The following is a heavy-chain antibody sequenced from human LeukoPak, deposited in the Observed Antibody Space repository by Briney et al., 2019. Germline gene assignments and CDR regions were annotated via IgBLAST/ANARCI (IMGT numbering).Heavy chain of an antibody. V-gene: IGHV1-2*02. Sequence: ASVKVSCKASGYTFTGYYMHWVRQAPGQGLEWMGWINPNSGGTNYAQKFQGRVTMTRDTSISTAYMELSRLRSDDTAVYYCARDLAAYCSSTSCYPDNNWFDPWGQGTLVTVSS. CDR1: GYTFTGYY. CDR3: ARDLAAYCSSTSCYPDNNWFDP. CDR2: INPNSGGT. J-gene: IGHJ5*02. D-gene: IGHD2-2*01.